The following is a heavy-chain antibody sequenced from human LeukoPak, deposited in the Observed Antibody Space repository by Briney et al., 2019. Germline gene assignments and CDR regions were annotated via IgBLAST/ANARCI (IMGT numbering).Heavy chain of an antibody. Sequence: SQTLSLTCAISGDSVSRNSVAWNWIRQSPSRGLEWLGRTYYRSKWYNDYAVSVKSRITINPDTSKNQFSLQLNSVTPEDTAVHYCAGGPGGAMGGYWGRGTLVTVAS. V-gene: IGHV6-1*01. CDR2: TYYRSKWYN. CDR3: AGGPGGAMGGY. J-gene: IGHJ4*02. D-gene: IGHD1-26*01. CDR1: GDSVSRNSVA.